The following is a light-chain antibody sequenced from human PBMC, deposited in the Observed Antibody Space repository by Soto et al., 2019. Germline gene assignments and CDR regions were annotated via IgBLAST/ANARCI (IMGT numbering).Light chain of an antibody. CDR3: QQYNSYLYT. CDR2: DAS. J-gene: IGKJ2*01. CDR1: QSISNC. Sequence: DIQMTQSPSTLSASVGDRVTITCRASQSISNCLAWYQQKPGKVPKLLIYDASSLESGVPSRFSGSGSGTDFTLTISSLQPDDFATYYCQQYNSYLYTFGQGTKLEIK. V-gene: IGKV1-5*01.